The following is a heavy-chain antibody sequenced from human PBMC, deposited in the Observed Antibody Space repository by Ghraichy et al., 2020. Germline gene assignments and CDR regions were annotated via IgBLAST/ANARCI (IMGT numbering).Heavy chain of an antibody. CDR2: IKNRVGSYAT. J-gene: IGHJ4*02. D-gene: IGHD1-26*01. Sequence: GGSLRLSCAASGFTFGDHYMDWVRQAPGKGLEWVGRIKNRVGSYATAYSAALTFSFSISRYESRRSVYLQMRSLGFEDTAVYFCATWIAGAPRYWGQGTLVTVSS. CDR1: GFTFGDHY. CDR3: ATWIAGAPRY. V-gene: IGHV3-72*01.